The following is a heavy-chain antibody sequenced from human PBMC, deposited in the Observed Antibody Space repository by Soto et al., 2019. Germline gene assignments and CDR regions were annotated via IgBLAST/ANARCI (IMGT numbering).Heavy chain of an antibody. Sequence: QVQLQESGPGLVKPSQTLSLTCNVYGGSISNGDYYWSWIRQPPGKGLECIGYIYYSGSTNYNPSLKSRVSISVDRAKNQFSLNLSSVAAADTALYYCARVVGSYYSGMDVWGQGTTVTVS. CDR2: IYYSGST. V-gene: IGHV4-30-4*01. CDR3: ARVVGSYYSGMDV. J-gene: IGHJ6*02. CDR1: GGSISNGDYY. D-gene: IGHD3-10*01.